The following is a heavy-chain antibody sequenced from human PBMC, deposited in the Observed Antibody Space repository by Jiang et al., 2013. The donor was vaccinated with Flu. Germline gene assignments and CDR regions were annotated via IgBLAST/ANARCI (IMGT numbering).Heavy chain of an antibody. CDR3: ARGGIASAGLDYFDY. J-gene: IGHJ4*02. CDR2: ISSSSSTI. Sequence: CAASGFSFSTYSMNWVRQAPGKGLEWISYISSSSSTIKYADSVKGRFTISRDNVKNSLYLQMNSLRDEDTAVYYCARGGIASAGLDYFDYWGQGTLVTVSS. V-gene: IGHV3-48*02. CDR1: GFSFSTYS. D-gene: IGHD6-13*01.